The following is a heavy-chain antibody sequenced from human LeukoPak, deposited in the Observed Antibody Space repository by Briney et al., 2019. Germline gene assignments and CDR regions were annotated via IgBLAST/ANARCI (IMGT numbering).Heavy chain of an antibody. Sequence: PSETLSLTCTVSGGSISSSSYYWSWIRQPPGKGLEWIGYIYYSGSTYYNPSLKSRVTISVDTSKNQFSLKLSSVTAADTAVYYCARVSPLFDYDSGYWGQGTLVTVSS. CDR3: ARVSPLFDYDSGY. CDR1: GGSISSSSYY. V-gene: IGHV4-30-4*01. D-gene: IGHD3-22*01. J-gene: IGHJ4*02. CDR2: IYYSGST.